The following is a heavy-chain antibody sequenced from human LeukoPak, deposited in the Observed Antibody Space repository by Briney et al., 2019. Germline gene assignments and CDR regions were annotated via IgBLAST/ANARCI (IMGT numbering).Heavy chain of an antibody. V-gene: IGHV3-21*01. CDR1: GFTFSSYA. CDR2: ISSSSSYI. J-gene: IGHJ4*02. CDR3: ARQAKGIAAAGIGD. Sequence: PGGSLRLSCAASGFTFSSYAMSWVRQAPGKGLEWVSSISSSSSYIYYADSVKGRFTISRDNAKNSLYLQMNSLRAEDTAVYYCARQAKGIAAAGIGDWGQGTLVTVSS. D-gene: IGHD6-13*01.